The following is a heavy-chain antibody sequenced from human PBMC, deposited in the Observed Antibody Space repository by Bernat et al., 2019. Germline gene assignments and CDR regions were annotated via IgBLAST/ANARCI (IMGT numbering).Heavy chain of an antibody. CDR3: AKILERSTIWNAFDI. Sequence: QVQLVESGGGVVQPGRSLRLSCAASGFTFSSYGMHWVRQAPGKGLEWVTDISNDGNNQYYADSVKGRFTISSDNFKNTLYLQMNSLRAEDTAVYFCAKILERSTIWNAFDIWGQGTTVTVSS. CDR1: GFTFSSYG. D-gene: IGHD5-24*01. CDR2: ISNDGNNQ. V-gene: IGHV3-30*18. J-gene: IGHJ3*02.